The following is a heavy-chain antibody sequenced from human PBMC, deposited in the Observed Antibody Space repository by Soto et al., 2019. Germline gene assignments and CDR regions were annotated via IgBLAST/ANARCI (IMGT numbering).Heavy chain of an antibody. V-gene: IGHV4-30-4*01. CDR2: IYFSGST. CDR1: GGSISSGDYY. J-gene: IGHJ4*02. CDR3: ARALAVAIIRFDY. Sequence: QVQLQESGPGLVKPSQTLSLTCTVSGGSISSGDYYWSWIRQPPGKGLEWIGYIYFSGSTYYNPSLKSRVTISVDTSKYQFSLKVSSVTAADTAVYYCARALAVAIIRFDYWGQGTLVTVSS. D-gene: IGHD6-19*01.